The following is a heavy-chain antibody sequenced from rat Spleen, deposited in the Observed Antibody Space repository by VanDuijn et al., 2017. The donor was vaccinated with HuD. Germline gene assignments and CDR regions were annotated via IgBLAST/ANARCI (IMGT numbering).Heavy chain of an antibody. D-gene: IGHD1-2*01. V-gene: IGHV2-30*01. J-gene: IGHJ4*01. CDR1: GFSLTSYN. CDR3: ARAGGAAISSYVMDA. Sequence: QVQLKESGPGLVQPSQTLSLTCTVSGFSLTSYNVHWVRQPTGKGLEWMGVIWTGGSTDYNSALKSRLSISRDTSKSQVFLKMSSLQTEDIATYYCARAGGAAISSYVMDAWGQGASVTVSS. CDR2: IWTGGST.